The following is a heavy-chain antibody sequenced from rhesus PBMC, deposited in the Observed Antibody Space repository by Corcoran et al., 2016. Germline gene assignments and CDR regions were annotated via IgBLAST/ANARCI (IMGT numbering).Heavy chain of an antibody. J-gene: IGHJ4*01. CDR2: IYCSSGSP. CDR3: ARDRVFDY. Sequence: QVQLQESGPGVVKPSETLSLTCAVSGGSISSGYDWSWLRQPPGKGLEWIGYIYCSSGSPNYNPSLKNRVTISKDASKNQFSLKLSSVTAADTAVYYCARDRVFDYWGQGVLVTVSS. CDR1: GGSISSGYD. V-gene: IGHV4-76*01.